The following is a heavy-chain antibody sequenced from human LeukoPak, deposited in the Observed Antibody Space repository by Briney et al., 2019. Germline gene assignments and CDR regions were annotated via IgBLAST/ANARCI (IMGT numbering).Heavy chain of an antibody. CDR3: ARGPRLVTMIVVVKIPSDAFDI. J-gene: IGHJ3*02. CDR2: INHSGST. Sequence: SETLSLTCAVYGGSFSGYYWSWIRQPPGKGLEWIGEINHSGSTNYNSSLKSRVTISVDTSKNQFSLKLSSVTAADTAVYYCARGPRLVTMIVVVKIPSDAFDIWGQGTMVTVSS. D-gene: IGHD3-22*01. CDR1: GGSFSGYY. V-gene: IGHV4-34*01.